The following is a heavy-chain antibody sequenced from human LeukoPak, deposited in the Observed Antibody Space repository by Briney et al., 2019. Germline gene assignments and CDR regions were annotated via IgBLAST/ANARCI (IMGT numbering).Heavy chain of an antibody. CDR1: GYTFTSYD. Sequence: GASVKVSCKASGYTFTSYDINWVRQATGQGLEWMGWMNPNSGNTGYAQKFQGRVTMTRNTSISTAYMELSSLRSEDTAVYYCARERDGSGSYDYWGQGTLVTVSS. CDR2: MNPNSGNT. D-gene: IGHD3-10*01. CDR3: ARERDGSGSYDY. J-gene: IGHJ4*02. V-gene: IGHV1-8*01.